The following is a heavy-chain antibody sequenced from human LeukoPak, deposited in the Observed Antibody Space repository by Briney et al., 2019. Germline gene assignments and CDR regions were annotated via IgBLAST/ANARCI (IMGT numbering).Heavy chain of an antibody. V-gene: IGHV3-74*01. CDR2: INSDGYST. J-gene: IGHJ4*02. D-gene: IGHD1-1*01. CDR3: ASEGTTGTTWGPDY. CDR1: RFTFNTYW. Sequence: GGSLRLSCAASRFTFNTYWMHWVRQAPGKGLVWVSRINSDGYSTAYADSVKGRFTISRDNAKNTLYLQMKSPRAEDTAVYYCASEGTTGTTWGPDYWGQGTLVTVSS.